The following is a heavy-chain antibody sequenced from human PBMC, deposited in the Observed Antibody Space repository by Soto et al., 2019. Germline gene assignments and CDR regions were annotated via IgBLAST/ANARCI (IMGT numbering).Heavy chain of an antibody. CDR2: INPNSGGT. CDR3: AREPLWQQLVDGAEMNYYPYGMDV. CDR1: GYTFTGYY. V-gene: IGHV1-2*04. D-gene: IGHD6-13*01. J-gene: IGHJ6*02. Sequence: ASVKVSCKASGYTFTGYYMHWVRQAPGQGLEWMGWINPNSGGTNYAQKFQGWVTMTRDTSISTAYMELSRLRSDDTAVYYCAREPLWQQLVDGAEMNYYPYGMDVWGQGTTVTVSS.